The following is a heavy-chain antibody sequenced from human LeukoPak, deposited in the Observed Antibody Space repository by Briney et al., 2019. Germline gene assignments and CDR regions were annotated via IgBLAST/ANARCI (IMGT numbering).Heavy chain of an antibody. V-gene: IGHV3-23*01. D-gene: IGHD1-26*01. CDR3: AKAPPDKWEYYYGMDV. CDR2: ISGRGDAT. J-gene: IGHJ6*04. Sequence: GGSLRLSCAASGFTFSGYAMTWVRQAPGKGLEWVSAISGRGDATYYAESVKGRFTISRDNSKNTLYVQMNSPRAEDTALYYCAKAPPDKWEYYYGMDVWGKGTMVTVSS. CDR1: GFTFSGYA.